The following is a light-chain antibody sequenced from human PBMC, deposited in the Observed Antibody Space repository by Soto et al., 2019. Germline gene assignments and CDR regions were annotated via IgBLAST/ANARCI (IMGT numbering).Light chain of an antibody. J-gene: IGKJ2*01. Sequence: EIVMTQSPATLSVSPGERATLSCRASQSVSSNLACYQQKPGQAPRLLIYGASTRATGIPARFSGSGSGTEFTLTISSLQSEDFAVYYCHQYNNWPPYTFGQGTTLEIK. CDR1: QSVSSN. CDR3: HQYNNWPPYT. V-gene: IGKV3-15*01. CDR2: GAS.